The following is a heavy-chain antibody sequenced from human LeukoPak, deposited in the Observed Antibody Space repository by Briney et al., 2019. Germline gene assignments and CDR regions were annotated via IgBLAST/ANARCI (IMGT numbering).Heavy chain of an antibody. CDR3: ARGKEVITMLRGLKPGYYFDY. CDR2: IYDSGST. D-gene: IGHD3-10*01. J-gene: IGHJ4*02. V-gene: IGHV4-39*07. Sequence: SETLSLTCSVSGGSISSSTYYWGWIRQPPGKGLEWIGSIYDSGSTYYNPSLKSRVTISVDTSKNQFSLKLNSATAADTAVYYCARGKEVITMLRGLKPGYYFDYWGQGTLVTVSS. CDR1: GGSISSSTYY.